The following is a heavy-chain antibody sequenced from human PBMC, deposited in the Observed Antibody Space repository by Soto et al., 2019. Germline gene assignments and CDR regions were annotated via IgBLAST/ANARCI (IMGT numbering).Heavy chain of an antibody. CDR1: GFIFSSSA. J-gene: IGHJ4*02. D-gene: IGHD1-26*01. V-gene: IGHV3-23*01. Sequence: GGSLRLSCVVSGFIFSSSAMNWVRQAPGKWLEWVSTISGSGVSKYYADSVKGRFTISRDNSNNTVSLQMNSLRAEDAAVYYCAKDRSPGATTWNVYWGQGXLVTVYS. CDR2: ISGSGVSK. CDR3: AKDRSPGATTWNVY.